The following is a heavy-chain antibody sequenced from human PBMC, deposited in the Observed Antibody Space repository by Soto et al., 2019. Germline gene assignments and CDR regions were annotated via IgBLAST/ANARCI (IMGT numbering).Heavy chain of an antibody. D-gene: IGHD2-15*01. CDR2: IIXXFXXP. Sequence: SVKFSCKASGGTFSSYAISCVRQSPGQGLEWMGGIIXXFXXPXXXXXFXXXVKITEDESTATAFMEVRSARAADTATYYCAGYCSGSGCYVSALDTWGQGTIVTASS. J-gene: IGHJ3*01. CDR3: AGYCSGSGCYVSALDT. V-gene: IGHV1-69*13. CDR1: GGTFSSYA.